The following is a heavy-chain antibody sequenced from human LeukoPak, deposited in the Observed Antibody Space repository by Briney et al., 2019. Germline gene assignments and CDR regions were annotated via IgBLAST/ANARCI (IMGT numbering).Heavy chain of an antibody. J-gene: IGHJ4*02. D-gene: IGHD1-26*01. CDR3: ARSGGSLDY. V-gene: IGHV1-69*05. CDR1: GGTFSRYA. CDR2: IIPIFGTA. Sequence: SVKVSCKASGGTFSRYAIRWVRQAPGQGLEWRGGIIPIFGTANYAQKLQARVTITTDESTSTAYMELSSLRSEDTAVYYCARSGGSLDYWGQGTLVTVSS.